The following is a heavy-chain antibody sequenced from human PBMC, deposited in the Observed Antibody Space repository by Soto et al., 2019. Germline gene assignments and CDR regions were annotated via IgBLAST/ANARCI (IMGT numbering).Heavy chain of an antibody. J-gene: IGHJ4*02. CDR3: ARTLVGATPADY. D-gene: IGHD1-26*01. CDR2: INAGNGNT. CDR1: GYTFTIYA. Sequence: ASVKVSCKASGYTFTIYAMHWVRQAPGQRLEWMGWINAGNGNTKYSQKFQGRVTITRDTSASTAYMELSSLRSEDTAVYYCARTLVGATPADYWGQGTLVTVSS. V-gene: IGHV1-3*01.